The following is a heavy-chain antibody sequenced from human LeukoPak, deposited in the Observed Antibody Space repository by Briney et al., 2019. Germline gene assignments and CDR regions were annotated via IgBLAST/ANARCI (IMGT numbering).Heavy chain of an antibody. CDR2: ISSSGDKT. J-gene: IGHJ5*02. V-gene: IGHV3-23*01. D-gene: IGHD3-22*01. CDR1: GFTFSAYA. CDR3: AKDQSPEYYDTSGFGGNWFDP. Sequence: PGGSLRLSCAASGFTFSAYAMSWVRQAPGKGLEWVSAISSSGDKTYYADSVKDRFTISRDNSQNTLSLQMYRLRDDDTAVYYCAKDQSPEYYDTSGFGGNWFDPWGKGTLVTVSS.